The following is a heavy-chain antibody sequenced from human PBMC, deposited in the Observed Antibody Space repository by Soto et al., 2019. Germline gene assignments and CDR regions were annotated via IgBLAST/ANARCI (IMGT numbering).Heavy chain of an antibody. V-gene: IGHV4-34*01. Sequence: SETLSLTCAVYGGSFSGYYWSWIRQPPGKGLEWIGEINHSGSTNYNPSLKSRVTISVDTSKNQFSLKLSSVIAADTAVYYCARNDVDFWSGYHPRYYYGMDVWGQGXTVTVSS. D-gene: IGHD3-3*01. CDR3: ARNDVDFWSGYHPRYYYGMDV. CDR2: INHSGST. CDR1: GGSFSGYY. J-gene: IGHJ6*02.